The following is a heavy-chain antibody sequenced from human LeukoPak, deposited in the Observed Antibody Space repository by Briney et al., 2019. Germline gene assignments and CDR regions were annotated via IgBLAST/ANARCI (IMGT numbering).Heavy chain of an antibody. J-gene: IGHJ4*02. CDR1: GFTFSNYW. V-gene: IGHV3-7*01. CDR2: IRQDASMN. D-gene: IGHD3-10*01. CDR3: ARWADDSGIYYIAS. Sequence: PGGTLRLSCAASGFTFSNYWLTWIRQPPGKGLEWVGSIRQDASMNYYVDSVKGGFTISRDNAENSLYLQKNSLRAEDTAVYYCARWADDSGIYYIASWGQGSLVIVSS.